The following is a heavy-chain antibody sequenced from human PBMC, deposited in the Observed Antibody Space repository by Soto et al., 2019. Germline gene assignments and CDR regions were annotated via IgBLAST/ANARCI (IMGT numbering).Heavy chain of an antibody. CDR1: GYTFTGYY. CDR3: ARGGSGWYPHVDC. CDR2: INPNSAGT. V-gene: IGHV1-2*02. D-gene: IGHD6-19*01. J-gene: IGHJ4*02. Sequence: ASVKVSCKASGYTFTGYYMHWVRQAPGHGLEWMGWINPNSAGTNYAQKFQGRVTMTRDTSISTAYMELSRLRSDDTAVYYCARGGSGWYPHVDCWGQGTLVAVSS.